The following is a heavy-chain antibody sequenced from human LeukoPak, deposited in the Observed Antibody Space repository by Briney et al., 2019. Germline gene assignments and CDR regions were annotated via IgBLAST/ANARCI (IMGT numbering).Heavy chain of an antibody. CDR3: AKVPYDNYFYYFIY. J-gene: IGHJ4*02. D-gene: IGHD2/OR15-2a*01. CDR2: ISGSGAYT. CDR1: GFTFSNYG. V-gene: IGHV3-23*01. Sequence: GGSLRLSCAASGFTFSNYGMSWVRQAPGKGPEWVSAISGSGAYTHYADSVKGRFTISRDNSRNTLYLQMHSLRSDDTAVYYCAKVPYDNYFYYFIYWGQGTLVTVSS.